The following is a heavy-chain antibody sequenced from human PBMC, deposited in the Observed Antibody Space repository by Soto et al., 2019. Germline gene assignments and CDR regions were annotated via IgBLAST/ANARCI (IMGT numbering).Heavy chain of an antibody. CDR2: INPHGGST. D-gene: IGHD1-26*01. CDR3: ARWSVGGFCIIIEGHYWFDP. J-gene: IGHJ5*02. V-gene: IGHV1-46*01. Sequence: ASVKVSSMAPADTLSRYYLHRVREAPGQGLEGMGVINPHGGSTKCAQKFQGIINMTKETSRSTVNMELSSRRSEETAMNCCARWSVGGFCIIIEGHYWFDPWGQGSLVTVSS. CDR1: ADTLSRYY.